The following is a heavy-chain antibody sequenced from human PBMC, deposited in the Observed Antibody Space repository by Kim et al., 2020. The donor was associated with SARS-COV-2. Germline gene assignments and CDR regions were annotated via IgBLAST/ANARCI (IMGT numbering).Heavy chain of an antibody. CDR1: GGSFSGYY. CDR2: INHSGST. V-gene: IGHV4-34*01. CDR3: AKVRGQWLVRRNGMDV. J-gene: IGHJ6*02. D-gene: IGHD6-19*01. Sequence: SETLSLTCAVYGGSFSGYYWSWIRQPPGKGLEWIGEINHSGSTNYNPSLKSRVTISVDTSKNQFSLKLSSVTAADTAVYYCAKVRGQWLVRRNGMDVWGQGTTVTVSS.